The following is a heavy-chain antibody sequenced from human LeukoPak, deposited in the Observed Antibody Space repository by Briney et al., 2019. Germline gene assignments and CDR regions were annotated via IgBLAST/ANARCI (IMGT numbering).Heavy chain of an antibody. D-gene: IGHD6-13*01. J-gene: IGHJ4*02. CDR2: INHSGST. Sequence: PSETLSLTCAVYGGSFSGYYWSWIRQPPGKGLEWMGEINHSGSTNYNPSLKSRVTISVDTTKNQFSLKLSSVTSADTAVYYCARGSSSWYRDFDYWGQGTLVTVSS. CDR1: GGSFSGYY. V-gene: IGHV4-34*01. CDR3: ARGSSSWYRDFDY.